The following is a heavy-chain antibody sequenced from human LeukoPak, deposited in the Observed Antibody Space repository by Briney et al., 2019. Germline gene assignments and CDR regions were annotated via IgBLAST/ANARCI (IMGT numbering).Heavy chain of an antibody. CDR2: IYYSGST. J-gene: IGHJ4*02. D-gene: IGHD3-22*01. CDR3: ARSPMYYYDSSGYYVF. CDR1: GGSISSYY. V-gene: IGHV4-59*13. Sequence: SETLSLTCTVSGGSISSYYWSWIRQPPGKGLEGIGYIYYSGSTNYNPSLKSRVTISVDTSKKQFSLKLSSVTAADTAVYCCARSPMYYYDSSGYYVFGGQGTLVTVSS.